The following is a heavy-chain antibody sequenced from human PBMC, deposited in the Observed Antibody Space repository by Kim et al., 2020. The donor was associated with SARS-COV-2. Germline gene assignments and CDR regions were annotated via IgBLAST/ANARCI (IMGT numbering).Heavy chain of an antibody. J-gene: IGHJ5*02. Sequence: TNYAQNVQGRVTMTRDRSISTAYLDLTRLRYDDTAVYYCTREDPRWFDAWGQGTPVTVSS. V-gene: IGHV1-2*02. CDR2: T. CDR3: TREDPRWFDA.